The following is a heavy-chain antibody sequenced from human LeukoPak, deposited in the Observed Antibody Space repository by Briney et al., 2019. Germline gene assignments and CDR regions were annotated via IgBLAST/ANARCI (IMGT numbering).Heavy chain of an antibody. D-gene: IGHD1-1*01. CDR1: GYTFTSYD. CDR2: MNPNSGNA. CDR3: ARRIATSGTTIGY. J-gene: IGHJ4*02. V-gene: IGHV1-8*01. Sequence: ASVKVSCKASGYTFTSYDINWVRQAPGQGLEWMGWMNPNSGNAGYAQKFQGRVTMTRNSSISTAYMELSSLRSEDTAVYYCARRIATSGTTIGYWGQGALVTVSS.